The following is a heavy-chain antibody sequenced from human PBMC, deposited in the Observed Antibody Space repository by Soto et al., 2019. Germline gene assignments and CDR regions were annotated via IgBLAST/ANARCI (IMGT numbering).Heavy chain of an antibody. CDR2: IYSNGNT. J-gene: IGHJ6*02. D-gene: IGHD3-10*01. CDR1: GGSIRSYY. V-gene: IGHV4-59*01. Sequence: QVQLQESGPGLVKPSETLSLTCAVSGGSIRSYYWTWVRQSPGKGLEWFGYIYSNGNTKYNPSLKSRVTISVDTPKNQFSLKVGSVNAADTAVYYCARLYYVLGRPLMDVWGQGTTVTVSS. CDR3: ARLYYVLGRPLMDV.